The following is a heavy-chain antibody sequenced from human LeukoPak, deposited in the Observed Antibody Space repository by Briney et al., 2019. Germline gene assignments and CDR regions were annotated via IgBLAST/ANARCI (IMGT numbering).Heavy chain of an antibody. J-gene: IGHJ4*02. CDR1: GGTFSSYA. V-gene: IGHV1-69*01. CDR3: AAGELDIVVVPAALDY. Sequence: SVKVSCKASGGTFSSYAISWVRQAPGQGLEWMGGIIPIFGTANYAQKFQGRVTITADESTSTAYMELSSLRSGDTAVYYCAAGELDIVVVPAALDYWGQRTLVTVSS. D-gene: IGHD2-2*01. CDR2: IIPIFGTA.